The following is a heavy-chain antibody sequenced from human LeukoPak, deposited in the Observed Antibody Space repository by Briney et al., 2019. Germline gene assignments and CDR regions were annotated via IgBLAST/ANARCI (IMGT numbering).Heavy chain of an antibody. CDR2: IKSKTDGGAI. V-gene: IGHV3-15*01. Sequence: PGGSLRLSCTASGVTVSNTWMSWVRQAPGKGLEWVGRIKSKTDGGAIHYAAPVRGRFSISRDDSINTVYLQMDSLKADDTAVYYCLTRLRSTIGVDYWGQGTLVTVSS. J-gene: IGHJ4*01. CDR1: GVTVSNTW. CDR3: LTRLRSTIGVDY. D-gene: IGHD5/OR15-5a*01.